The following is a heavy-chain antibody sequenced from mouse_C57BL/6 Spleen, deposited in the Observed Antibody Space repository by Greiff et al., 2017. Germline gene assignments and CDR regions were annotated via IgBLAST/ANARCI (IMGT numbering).Heavy chain of an antibody. CDR3: ASTVERCAY. V-gene: IGHV1-64*01. J-gene: IGHJ3*01. Sequence: QVQLKQPGAELVKPGASVKLSCKASGYTFTSYWMHWVKQRPGQGLEWIGMIHPNSGSTNYNEKFKSKAILTVDKSYSTAYMQLSSLTSEDSAVYYCASTVERCAYRGPGTLVTVSA. CDR1: GYTFTSYW. CDR2: IHPNSGST. D-gene: IGHD1-1*01.